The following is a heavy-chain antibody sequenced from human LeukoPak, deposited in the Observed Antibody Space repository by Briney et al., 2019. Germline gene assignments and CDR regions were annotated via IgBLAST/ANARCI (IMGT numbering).Heavy chain of an antibody. CDR3: ARGRCRNSGCRPYFDY. D-gene: IGHD3-22*01. CDR1: GDSISNYY. CDR2: IYYSEST. J-gene: IGHJ4*02. V-gene: IGHV4-59*01. Sequence: SETLSLNCTVSGDSISNYYWSWIRQPPGKGLEWIGYIYYSESTNYNPSLESRVTISTDTSRSQFSLNLRSVTAEDTGIYYCARGRCRNSGCRPYFDYWGQGTQVTVSS.